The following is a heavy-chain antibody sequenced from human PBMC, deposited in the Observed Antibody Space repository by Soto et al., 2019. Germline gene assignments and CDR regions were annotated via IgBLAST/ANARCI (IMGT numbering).Heavy chain of an antibody. CDR1: GGTFSSYA. D-gene: IGHD2-2*01. CDR3: ATCSSTSCYPPYYYYGMDV. CDR2: IIPIFGTA. V-gene: IGHV1-69*13. J-gene: IGHJ6*02. Sequence: SVKVSCKASGGTFSSYAISWVRQAPGQGLEWMGGIIPIFGTANYAQKFQGRVTITADESTSTAYMELSSLRSEDTAVYYCATCSSTSCYPPYYYYGMDVWGQGTTVTVS.